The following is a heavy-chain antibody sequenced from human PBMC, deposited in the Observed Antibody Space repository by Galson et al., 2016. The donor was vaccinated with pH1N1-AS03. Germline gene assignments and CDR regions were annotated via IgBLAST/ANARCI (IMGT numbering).Heavy chain of an antibody. D-gene: IGHD3-10*01. J-gene: IGHJ4*02. CDR1: GGSFRGTC. CDR2: IIMGGSP. CDR3: ARRPTGIDY. Sequence: SETLSLTCRDLGGSFRGTCWTWIRQTPGEGLEWIGEIIMGGSPTYSPSLKSRVSISLDTSKKQVSLRLISVTAADTAVYFCARRPTGIDYWGPGTLVTVSS. V-gene: IGHV4-34*12.